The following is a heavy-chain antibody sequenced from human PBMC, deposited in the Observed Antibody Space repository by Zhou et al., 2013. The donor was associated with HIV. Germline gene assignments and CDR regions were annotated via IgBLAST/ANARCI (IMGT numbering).Heavy chain of an antibody. CDR2: INPKSGDA. CDR3: AMDRVLQQRLENTLAI. Sequence: QVQLVQSGAEVKKPGASVRVSCKASEYTFTAYYMHWVRQAPGQGLEWMGWINPKSGDAHSVQSFQGRVTMTRDTSTSTAYMDLSSLTPDDTAVYYCAMDRVLQQRLENTLAIWGQGSLVSVSS. J-gene: IGHJ4*03. D-gene: IGHD6-13*01. V-gene: IGHV1-2*02. CDR1: EYTFTAYY.